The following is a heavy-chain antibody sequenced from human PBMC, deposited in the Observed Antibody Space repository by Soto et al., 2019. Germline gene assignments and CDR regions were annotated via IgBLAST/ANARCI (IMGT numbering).Heavy chain of an antibody. CDR3: ARGCSSTSCYFDY. V-gene: IGHV3-21*01. Sequence: PGGSLRLSCAASGFTFSSYSMNWVRQAPGKGLEWVSSISSSSSYIYYADSVKGRFTISRDNAKNSLYLQMNSLRAEDTAVYYCARGCSSTSCYFDYWGQGTLVTVSS. D-gene: IGHD2-2*01. CDR2: ISSSSSYI. J-gene: IGHJ4*02. CDR1: GFTFSSYS.